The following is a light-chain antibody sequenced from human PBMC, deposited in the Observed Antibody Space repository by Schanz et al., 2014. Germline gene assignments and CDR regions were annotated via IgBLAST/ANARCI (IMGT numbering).Light chain of an antibody. CDR2: GAS. V-gene: IGKV3-15*01. CDR1: QSVSSN. Sequence: EIVLTQSPDTLSVSPGERATLSCRASQSVSSNLAWYQQKPGQAPRLLIYGASTRATGIPARFSGSGSGTEFTLTISSLQSEDFAVYYCQQRSNWQAITFGGGTKVEI. CDR3: QQRSNWQAIT. J-gene: IGKJ4*01.